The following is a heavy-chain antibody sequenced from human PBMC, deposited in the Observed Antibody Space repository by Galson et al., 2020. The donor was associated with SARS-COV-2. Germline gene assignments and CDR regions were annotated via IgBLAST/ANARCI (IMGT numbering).Heavy chain of an antibody. Sequence: GESLKISCAASGFTFNNYAMHWVRQAPGKGLEWVAVISYDGGTKYYADSVKGRFTISRDNSKNTMYLQMNSLRAEDTAVYYCARPYCTTTTCFAGVWYTDWGQGTLVTVSS. D-gene: IGHD2-2*01. CDR3: ARPYCTTTTCFAGVWYTD. V-gene: IGHV3-30*01. CDR2: ISYDGGTK. CDR1: GFTFNNYA. J-gene: IGHJ4*02.